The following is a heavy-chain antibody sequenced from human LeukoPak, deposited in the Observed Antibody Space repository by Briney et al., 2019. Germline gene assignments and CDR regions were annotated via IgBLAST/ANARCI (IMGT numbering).Heavy chain of an antibody. Sequence: ASVKVSCKASGYTFTSYYMHWVRQAPGQGLEWMGIINPSGGSTSYAQKFQGRVTITADESTSTAYMELSSLRSEDTAVYYCARDEDAIVSTLGYFQHWGQGTLVTVSS. CDR2: INPSGGST. CDR3: ARDEDAIVSTLGYFQH. V-gene: IGHV1-46*01. J-gene: IGHJ1*01. CDR1: GYTFTSYY. D-gene: IGHD5/OR15-5a*01.